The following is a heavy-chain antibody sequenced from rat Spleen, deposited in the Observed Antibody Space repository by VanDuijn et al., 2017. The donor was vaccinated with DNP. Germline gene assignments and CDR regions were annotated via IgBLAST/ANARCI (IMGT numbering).Heavy chain of an antibody. CDR1: GYSITSSYR. Sequence: EVQLQESGPGLVKPSQSLSLTCSVTGYSITSSYRWNWIRKFPENKLEWMGHINGAGSTNYNPSLKSRISITRDTSKNQFFLQVNSVTTEDTATYFCTRLGASNWFAYWGQGTLVTVSS. CDR2: INGAGST. J-gene: IGHJ3*01. V-gene: IGHV3-3*01. CDR3: TRLGASNWFAY.